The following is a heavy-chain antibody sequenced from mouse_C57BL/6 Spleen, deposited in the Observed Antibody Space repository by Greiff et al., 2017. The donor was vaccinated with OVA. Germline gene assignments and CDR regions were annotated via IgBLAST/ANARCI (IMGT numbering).Heavy chain of an antibody. Sequence: EVQVVESGGGLVQPGGSLSLSCAASGFTFTDYYMSWVRQPPGKALEWLGFIRNKANGYTTEYSASVKGRFTISRDNSQSILYLQMNALRAEDSATYYCARYYYGSRRYYAMDYWGQGTSVTVSS. CDR3: ARYYYGSRRYYAMDY. CDR2: IRNKANGYTT. CDR1: GFTFTDYY. V-gene: IGHV7-3*01. J-gene: IGHJ4*01. D-gene: IGHD1-1*01.